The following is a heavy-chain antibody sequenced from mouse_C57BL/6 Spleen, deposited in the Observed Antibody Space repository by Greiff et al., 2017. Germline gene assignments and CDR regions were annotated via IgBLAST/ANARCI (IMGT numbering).Heavy chain of an antibody. Sequence: VHLVESGAELARPGASVKLSCKASGYTFTSYGISWVKQRTGQGLEWIGEIYPRSGNTYYNEKFKGKATLTADKSSSTAYMELRSLTSEDSAVYFCARFTTVVAKGDYWGQGTTLTVSS. J-gene: IGHJ2*01. V-gene: IGHV1-81*01. CDR1: GYTFTSYG. CDR3: ARFTTVVAKGDY. D-gene: IGHD1-1*01. CDR2: IYPRSGNT.